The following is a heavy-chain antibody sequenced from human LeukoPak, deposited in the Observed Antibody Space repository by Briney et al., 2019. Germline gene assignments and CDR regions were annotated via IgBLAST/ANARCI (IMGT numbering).Heavy chain of an antibody. D-gene: IGHD3-22*01. Sequence: KAGGSLRLSCAASGFTFGSYSMNWVRQAPGKGLEWVSSISSSTYIYYADSVRGRFTISRDNAKNSLYLQMNSLRAEDTAVYYCARDAYYYDPSKYYFDYWGQGSLVTVSS. CDR2: ISSSTYI. V-gene: IGHV3-21*01. CDR1: GFTFGSYS. J-gene: IGHJ4*02. CDR3: ARDAYYYDPSKYYFDY.